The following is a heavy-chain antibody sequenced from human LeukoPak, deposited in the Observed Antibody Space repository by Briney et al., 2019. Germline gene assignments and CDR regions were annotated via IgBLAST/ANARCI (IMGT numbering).Heavy chain of an antibody. V-gene: IGHV1-18*04. J-gene: IGHJ4*02. CDR1: GYTFTSYY. CDR2: ISAYNGNT. D-gene: IGHD2-15*01. Sequence: ASVKVSCKASGYTFTSYYMHWARQAPGQGLEWMGWISAYNGNTNFAQKLQGRVTMTTDTSTSTAYMELRSLRSDDTAVYYCAKGSGGDYWGQGTLVTVSS. CDR3: AKGSGGDY.